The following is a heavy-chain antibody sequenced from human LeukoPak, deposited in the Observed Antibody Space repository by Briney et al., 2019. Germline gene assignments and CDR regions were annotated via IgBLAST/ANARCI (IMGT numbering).Heavy chain of an antibody. V-gene: IGHV4-30-2*01. J-gene: IGHJ4*02. D-gene: IGHD1-26*01. Sequence: SQTLSLACAVSGGSISSGGYSWSWIRQPPGTGLEWIGYIYHSGSTYYNPSLKSRVTISVDRSKNQFSLELSSVTAADTAAYYCARDAGVGYFDYWGQGTLVTVSS. CDR3: ARDAGVGYFDY. CDR2: IYHSGST. CDR1: GGSISSGGYS.